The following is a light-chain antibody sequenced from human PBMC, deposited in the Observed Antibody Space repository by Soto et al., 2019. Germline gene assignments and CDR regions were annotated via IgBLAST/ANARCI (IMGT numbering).Light chain of an antibody. CDR1: QDISNY. J-gene: IGKJ5*01. CDR3: QQYDNHIT. V-gene: IGKV1-33*01. CDR2: DES. Sequence: IQVAPFPSSPSASVGGRVTHPCQASQDISNYLNWYQQKPGKDPKLLIYDESNLETGVPSRFSGSGSGTDFTFTISSLQPEDIATYYCQQYDNHITFGQGTRLEIK.